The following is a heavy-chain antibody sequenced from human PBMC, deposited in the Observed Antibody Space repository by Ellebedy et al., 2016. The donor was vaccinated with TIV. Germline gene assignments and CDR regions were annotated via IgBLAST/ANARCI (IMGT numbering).Heavy chain of an antibody. CDR2: ISAYNGYT. J-gene: IGHJ5*02. Sequence: ASVKVSCXASGYTFTSYDINWVRQAPGQGLEWMGWISAYNGYTNYAQKFQGRVTMTTDTSTNTAYMELRSLRSDDTAVYYCARDNVDIVATTSYNWFDPWGQGTLVTVSS. CDR1: GYTFTSYD. D-gene: IGHD5-12*01. V-gene: IGHV1-18*01. CDR3: ARDNVDIVATTSYNWFDP.